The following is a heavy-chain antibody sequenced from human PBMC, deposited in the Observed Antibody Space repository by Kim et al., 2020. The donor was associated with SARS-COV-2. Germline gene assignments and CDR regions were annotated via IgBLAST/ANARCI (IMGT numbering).Heavy chain of an antibody. CDR2: IDPSDSYT. D-gene: IGHD3-16*01. CDR3: ARQAEITGLFYYYYYMDV. V-gene: IGHV5-10-1*01. J-gene: IGHJ6*03. CDR1: GYSFTSYW. Sequence: GESLKISCKGSGYSFTSYWISWVRQMPGKGLEWMGRIDPSDSYTNYSPSFQGHVTISADKSISTAYLQWSSLKASDTAMYYCARQAEITGLFYYYYYMDVWGKGTTVTVSS.